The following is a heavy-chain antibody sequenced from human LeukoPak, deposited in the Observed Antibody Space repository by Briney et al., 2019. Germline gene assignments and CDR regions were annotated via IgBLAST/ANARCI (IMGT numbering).Heavy chain of an antibody. CDR1: GFTFSSYG. D-gene: IGHD6-13*01. V-gene: IGHV3-33*01. CDR3: ARERVLAAAGTRYFDY. CDR2: IWYDGNKK. Sequence: GRSLRLSCAASGFTFSSYGMHWVRQAPGKGLEWVAVIWYDGNKKYYADSVKGRFTISRDNSKNTLYLQMDTLRAEDTAVYYCARERVLAAAGTRYFDYWGQGTLVTVSS. J-gene: IGHJ4*02.